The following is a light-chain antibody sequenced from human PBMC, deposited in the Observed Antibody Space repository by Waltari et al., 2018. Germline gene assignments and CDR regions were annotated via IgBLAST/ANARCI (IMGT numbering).Light chain of an antibody. J-gene: IGLJ1*01. CDR2: SNN. CDR3: AAWDDSLNAFYV. CDR1: RSNTGSNA. Sequence: QSVLTQPHSASGTPGQRVTISCSGSRSNTGSNAVNWYQQFPGTAPKLLMYSNNQRPSGVPDRFSGSKSGTSASLAISGLQSEDEADYYCAAWDDSLNAFYVFGTGTKVTVL. V-gene: IGLV1-44*01.